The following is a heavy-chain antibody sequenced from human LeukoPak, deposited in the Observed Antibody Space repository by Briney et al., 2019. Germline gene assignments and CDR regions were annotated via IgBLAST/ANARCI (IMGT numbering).Heavy chain of an antibody. J-gene: IGHJ4*02. CDR2: NIPIFGTA. V-gene: IGHV1-69*01. D-gene: IGHD3-22*01. CDR3: ASYYDSSGYYGEYGY. CDR1: GGTFSSYA. Sequence: ASVKVSCKASGGTFSSYAISWVRQAPGQGLEWMGGNIPIFGTANYAQKFQGRVTITADESTSTAYMELSSLRSEDTAVYYCASYYDSSGYYGEYGYWGQGTLVTVSS.